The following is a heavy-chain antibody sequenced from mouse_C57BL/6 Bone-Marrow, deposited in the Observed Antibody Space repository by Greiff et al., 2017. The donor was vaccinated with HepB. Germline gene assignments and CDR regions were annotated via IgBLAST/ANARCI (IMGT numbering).Heavy chain of an antibody. Sequence: VKLQESGAELVKPGASVKMSCKASGYTFTSYWITWVKQRPGQGLEWIGDIYPGSGSTNYNEKFKSKATLTVDTSSSTAYMQLSSLTSEDSAVYYCASGGYPYYAMDYWGQGTSVTVSS. CDR2: IYPGSGST. CDR1: GYTFTSYW. J-gene: IGHJ4*01. CDR3: ASGGYPYYAMDY. V-gene: IGHV1-55*01. D-gene: IGHD1-1*02.